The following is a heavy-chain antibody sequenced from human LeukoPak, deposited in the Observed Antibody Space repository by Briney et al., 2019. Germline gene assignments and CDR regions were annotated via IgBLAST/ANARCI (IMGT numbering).Heavy chain of an antibody. CDR1: GYSFTSYW. Sequence: GESLQSPSKGSGYSFTSYWIGWVRQMPGKGLEWMGIIYPGDSDTRYSPSFQGQVTISADKSISTAYLQWSSLKASDTAMYYCARHSCSSTSCFTGFDPCGQGTLVTVSS. V-gene: IGHV5-51*01. CDR3: ARHSCSSTSCFTGFDP. J-gene: IGHJ5*02. CDR2: IYPGDSDT. D-gene: IGHD2-2*01.